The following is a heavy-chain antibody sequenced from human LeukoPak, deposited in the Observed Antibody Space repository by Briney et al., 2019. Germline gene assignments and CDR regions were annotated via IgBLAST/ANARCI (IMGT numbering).Heavy chain of an antibody. V-gene: IGHV1-18*01. Sequence: ASVKVSCKASGYTFTSYGISWVRQAPGQGLEWMGWISAYNGNTNYAQKLQGRVTMTTDTSTSTAYMELRSLRSDDTAVYYCARDLWRDYYDSSGYSNWFDPWGQGTLVTVSS. J-gene: IGHJ5*02. CDR2: ISAYNGNT. CDR3: ARDLWRDYYDSSGYSNWFDP. CDR1: GYTFTSYG. D-gene: IGHD3-22*01.